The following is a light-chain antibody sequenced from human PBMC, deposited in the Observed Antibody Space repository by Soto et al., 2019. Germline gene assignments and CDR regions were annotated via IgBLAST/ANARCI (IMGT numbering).Light chain of an antibody. CDR1: QSIISY. CDR3: QQYHSYSPT. V-gene: IGKV1-5*03. Sequence: DIQMTQSPSTLSASVGDRVTITCRASQSIISYLAWYQQKPGKAPKLLIYKASSLESGVPSRFSGSGSGTEFTLTISSLQPDDFATYYFQQYHSYSPTFGQGTKVEI. J-gene: IGKJ1*01. CDR2: KAS.